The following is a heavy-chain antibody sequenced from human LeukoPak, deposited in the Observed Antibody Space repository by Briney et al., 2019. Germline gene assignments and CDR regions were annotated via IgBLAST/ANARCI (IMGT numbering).Heavy chain of an antibody. D-gene: IGHD6-13*01. Sequence: SETLSLTCTVSGGSISSSSYYWGWIRQPPGKGLEWIGSVYYSGSTYYNPSLKSRVTISVDTSKNQFSLKLSSVTAADTAVYYCARRLAGTEDYWGQGTLVTVSS. V-gene: IGHV4-39*01. CDR1: GGSISSSSYY. J-gene: IGHJ4*02. CDR3: ARRLAGTEDY. CDR2: VYYSGST.